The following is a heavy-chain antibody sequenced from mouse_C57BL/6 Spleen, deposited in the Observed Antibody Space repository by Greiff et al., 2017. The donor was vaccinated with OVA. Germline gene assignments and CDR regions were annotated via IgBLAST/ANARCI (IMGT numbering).Heavy chain of an antibody. CDR3: ARSGFTTVVAYYFDY. D-gene: IGHD1-1*01. Sequence: QVQLKESGAELARPGASVKMSCKASGYTFTSYTMHWVKQRPGQGLEWIGYINPSSGYTKYNQKFKDKATLTADKSSSTAYMQLSSLTSEDSAVYYCARSGFTTVVAYYFDYWGQGTTLTVSS. CDR1: GYTFTSYT. V-gene: IGHV1-4*01. J-gene: IGHJ2*01. CDR2: INPSSGYT.